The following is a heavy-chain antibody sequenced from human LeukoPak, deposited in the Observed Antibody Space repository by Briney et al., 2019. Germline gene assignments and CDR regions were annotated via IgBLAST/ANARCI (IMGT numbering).Heavy chain of an antibody. CDR1: GGSFSGYY. V-gene: IGHV4-34*01. CDR2: INHSGST. Sequence: SETLSLTCAVYGGSFSGYYWSWIRQPPGKGLEWIGEINHSGSTNYNPSLKSRVTISVDTSKNQFSLKLSSVTAADTAVYYCARREYYYGSGSYSYWFDPWGQGTLVTVSS. J-gene: IGHJ5*02. D-gene: IGHD3-10*01. CDR3: ARREYYYGSGSYSYWFDP.